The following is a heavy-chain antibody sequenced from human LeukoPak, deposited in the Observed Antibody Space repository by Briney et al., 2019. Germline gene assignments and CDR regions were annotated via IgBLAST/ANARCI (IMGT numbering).Heavy chain of an antibody. CDR3: ARQVTAAAGTNWFDP. D-gene: IGHD6-13*01. CDR1: GGSISSSSYY. CDR2: IYYSGST. V-gene: IGHV4-39*01. Sequence: SETLSLTCTVSGGSISSSSYYWGWIRQPPGKGLEWIGSIYYSGSTYYNPSLKSRVTISVDTSKNQFSLKLSSVTAADTAVYYCARQVTAAAGTNWFDPWGQGNLVTVSS. J-gene: IGHJ5*02.